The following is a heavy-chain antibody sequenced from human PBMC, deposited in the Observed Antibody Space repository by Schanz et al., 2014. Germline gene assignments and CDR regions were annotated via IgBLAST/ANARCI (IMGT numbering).Heavy chain of an antibody. V-gene: IGHV4-30-4*07. CDR2: IYKNDST. D-gene: IGHD6-19*01. CDR3: ARVGIAVALDY. Sequence: QVQLQESGPGLVKPSQTLSLTCAVSGDSISGGGYSWSWIRQAPGGGLEWIGYIYKNDSTYYNPSLKSRVAMSIDTSKTQVSLRLSSVTAADTAVYYCARVGIAVALDYWGQGSLVTVSS. J-gene: IGHJ4*02. CDR1: GDSISGGGYS.